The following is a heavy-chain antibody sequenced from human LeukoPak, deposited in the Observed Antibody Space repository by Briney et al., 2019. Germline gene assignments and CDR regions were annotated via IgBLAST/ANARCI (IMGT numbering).Heavy chain of an antibody. V-gene: IGHV1-18*01. CDR2: ISAYNGNT. J-gene: IGHJ4*02. D-gene: IGHD3-10*01. Sequence: ASVKVSCKASGYTFTSYGISWVRQAPGQGLEWMGWISAYNGNTNCAQKLQGRVTMTTDTSTSTAYMELRSLRSDDTAVYYCASSLWFGEFAHWGQGTLVTVSS. CDR3: ASSLWFGEFAH. CDR1: GYTFTSYG.